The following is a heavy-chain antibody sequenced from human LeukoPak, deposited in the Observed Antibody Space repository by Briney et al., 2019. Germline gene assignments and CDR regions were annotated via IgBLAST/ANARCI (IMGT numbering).Heavy chain of an antibody. CDR3: ARDRFPDY. Sequence: SETLSLTCTVSGGSISSHYWSWIRQPPGKGLEWIGYIYYSGSTNYNPSLKSRVTISVDTSKSQFSLKLSSVTAADTAVYYCARDRFPDYWGQGTLVTVSS. CDR2: IYYSGST. J-gene: IGHJ4*02. CDR1: GGSISSHY. V-gene: IGHV4-59*11.